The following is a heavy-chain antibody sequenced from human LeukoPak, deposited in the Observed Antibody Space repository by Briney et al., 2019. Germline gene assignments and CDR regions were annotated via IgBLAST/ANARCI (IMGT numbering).Heavy chain of an antibody. D-gene: IGHD3/OR15-3a*01. CDR2: IDSSGGYM. V-gene: IGHV3-21*01. CDR1: GFTFNTYS. CDR3: ARDHGGYYDFWYFDY. J-gene: IGHJ4*02. Sequence: GGSLRLSCEASGFTFNTYSMNWARQAPGKGLEWVSSIDSSGGYMFYADSVKGRFIISRDNAKNSLYLQMNSLRAEDTAVYYCARDHGGYYDFWYFDYWGQGTLVTVSS.